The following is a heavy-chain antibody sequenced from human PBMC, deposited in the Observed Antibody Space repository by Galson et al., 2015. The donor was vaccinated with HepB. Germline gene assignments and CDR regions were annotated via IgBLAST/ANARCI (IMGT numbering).Heavy chain of an antibody. V-gene: IGHV3-11*06. CDR3: ARVGDIVVVPAAPIDLNWFDP. J-gene: IGHJ5*02. CDR1: GFTFSDYY. Sequence: SLRLSCAASGFTFSDYYMSWIRQAPGKGLEWVSYISSSSSYTNYADSVKGRFTISRDNAKNSLYLRMNSLRAEDTAVYYCARVGDIVVVPAAPIDLNWFDPWGQGTLVTVSS. D-gene: IGHD2-2*01. CDR2: ISSSSSYT.